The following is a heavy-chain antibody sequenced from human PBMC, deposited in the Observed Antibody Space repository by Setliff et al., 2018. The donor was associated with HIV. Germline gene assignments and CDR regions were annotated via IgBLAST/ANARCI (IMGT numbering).Heavy chain of an antibody. CDR3: ASRDTSRYFDDY. J-gene: IGHJ4*02. Sequence: SETLSLTCTVSGDFFSSDYYWGWIRQSPGKGLEWIGSFYETGYTYYNPSLKSRVTISVDTSKNQFSLMLGSMTAADTAVYYCASRDTSRYFDDYWGQGTLVTVSS. D-gene: IGHD3-22*01. V-gene: IGHV4-38-2*02. CDR1: GDFFSSDYY. CDR2: FYETGYT.